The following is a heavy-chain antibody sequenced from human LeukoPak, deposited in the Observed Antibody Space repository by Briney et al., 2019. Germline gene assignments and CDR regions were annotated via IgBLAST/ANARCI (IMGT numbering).Heavy chain of an antibody. J-gene: IGHJ6*03. V-gene: IGHV1-8*01. CDR1: GYTFTSYD. CDR3: ATYSSSWYSGYYYYYMDV. Sequence: ASVKVSCKASGYTFTSYDTNWVRQATGQGLEWMGWMNPNSGNTGYAQKFQGRVTMTRNTSISTAYMELSSLRSEDTAVYYCATYSSSWYSGYYYYYMDVWGKGTTVTVSS. D-gene: IGHD6-13*01. CDR2: MNPNSGNT.